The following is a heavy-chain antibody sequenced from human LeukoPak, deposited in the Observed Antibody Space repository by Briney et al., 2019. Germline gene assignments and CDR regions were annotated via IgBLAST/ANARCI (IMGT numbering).Heavy chain of an antibody. Sequence: GGSLRLSCAASGFTFSSYAMSWVRQAPGKGLEWVSAISGSGGSTYYADSVKGRFTISRDNSKNTLYLQMNSLRAEDTAVYYCAKSPATYGSGSYLNDYWGQGTLVAVSS. CDR1: GFTFSSYA. V-gene: IGHV3-23*01. J-gene: IGHJ4*02. D-gene: IGHD3-10*01. CDR3: AKSPATYGSGSYLNDY. CDR2: ISGSGGST.